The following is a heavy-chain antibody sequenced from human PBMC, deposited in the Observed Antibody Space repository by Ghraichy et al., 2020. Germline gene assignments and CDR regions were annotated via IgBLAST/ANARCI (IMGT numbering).Heavy chain of an antibody. CDR3: AHIALHLGELSLSGTALDAFDI. CDR1: GFSLSTSGVG. J-gene: IGHJ3*02. D-gene: IGHD3-16*02. CDR2: IYWDDDK. V-gene: IGHV2-5*02. Sequence: SGPTLVKPTQTLTLTCTFSGFSLSTSGVGVGWIRQPPGKALEWLALIYWDDDKRYSPSLKSRLTITKDTSKNQVVLTMTNMDPVDTATYYCAHIALHLGELSLSGTALDAFDIWGQGTMVTVSS.